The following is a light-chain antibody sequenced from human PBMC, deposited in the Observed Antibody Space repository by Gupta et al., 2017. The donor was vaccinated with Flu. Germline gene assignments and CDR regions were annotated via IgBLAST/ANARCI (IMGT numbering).Light chain of an antibody. V-gene: IGLV1-51*02. CDR1: TSNIGNNY. CDR2: ENN. CDR3: GTWDTSLSAGV. J-gene: IGLJ2*01. Sequence: SVLTQPPSVSAAQGQKVTISCSGSTSNIGNNYVSWYQQLPGTAPKLLICENNKRPSGIPDRFSGSKSGTSATLGITGLQTGDEAEYYCGTWDTSLSAGVFGGGTRVTVL.